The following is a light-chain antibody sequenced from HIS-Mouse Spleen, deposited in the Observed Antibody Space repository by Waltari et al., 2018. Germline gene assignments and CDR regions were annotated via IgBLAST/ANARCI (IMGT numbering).Light chain of an antibody. CDR1: SGSFASNH. Sequence: NFMLTQPHSVSESPGKTVTISCTGSSGSFASNHAKWYQQRPGSSPTTVIYEDNQRPSGVPDRFSGSIDSSSNSASLTISGLKTEDEADYYCQSYDSSNYVVFGGGTKLTVL. CDR3: QSYDSSNYVV. V-gene: IGLV6-57*01. CDR2: EDN. J-gene: IGLJ2*01.